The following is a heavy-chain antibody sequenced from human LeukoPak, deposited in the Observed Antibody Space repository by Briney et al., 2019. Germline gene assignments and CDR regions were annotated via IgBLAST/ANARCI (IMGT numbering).Heavy chain of an antibody. V-gene: IGHV3-66*02. J-gene: IGHJ5*02. CDR2: IYSGGST. Sequence: GGSLRLSCAASGFTVSSNYMSWVRQAPGKGLEWVSVIYSGGSTYYADSVKGRFTISRDNSKNTLYLQMNSLRAEDTAVYYCARTVVPLRGWFDPWGQGTLVTVSS. D-gene: IGHD4-23*01. CDR3: ARTVVPLRGWFDP. CDR1: GFTVSSNY.